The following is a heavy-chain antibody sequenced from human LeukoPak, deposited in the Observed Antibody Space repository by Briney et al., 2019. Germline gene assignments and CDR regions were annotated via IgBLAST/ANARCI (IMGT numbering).Heavy chain of an antibody. CDR1: GYTFAGYY. CDR3: ARGLKPDYYGSGSYYR. V-gene: IGHV1-2*02. D-gene: IGHD3-10*01. J-gene: IGHJ4*02. Sequence: ASVKVSCKASGYTFAGYYMHWVRQAPGQGLEGMGWINPNSGGTNYAQKFQGRVTMTRDTSISTAYMELSRLRSDDTAVYYCARGLKPDYYGSGSYYRWGQGTLVTVSS. CDR2: INPNSGGT.